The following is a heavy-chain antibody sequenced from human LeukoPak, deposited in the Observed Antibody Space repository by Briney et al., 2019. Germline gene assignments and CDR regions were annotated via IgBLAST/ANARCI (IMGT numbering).Heavy chain of an antibody. Sequence: ASVKVSCKASGYTFTGYYMHWVRQAPGQGLEWMGWINPNSGGTNYAQKFQGRVTMTRDTSISTAYMELSRLRSDDTAVYYCARERDGGIAVAVAFDYWGQGTLVTVSS. D-gene: IGHD6-19*01. V-gene: IGHV1-2*02. CDR2: INPNSGGT. CDR1: GYTFTGYY. J-gene: IGHJ4*02. CDR3: ARERDGGIAVAVAFDY.